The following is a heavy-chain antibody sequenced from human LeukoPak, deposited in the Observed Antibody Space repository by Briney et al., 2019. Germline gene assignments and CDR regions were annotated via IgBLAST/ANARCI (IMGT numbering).Heavy chain of an antibody. J-gene: IGHJ4*02. Sequence: GGSLRLSCAAYGFSFSSYSMNWVRQAPGKGLEWVSSISSSSYIYYADSVKGRFTISRDNSKNTLYLQMNSPRVEDTAVYYCAKDGGVWFGESNDYWGQGTLVTVSS. CDR2: ISSSSYI. D-gene: IGHD3-10*01. V-gene: IGHV3-21*04. CDR1: GFSFSSYS. CDR3: AKDGGVWFGESNDY.